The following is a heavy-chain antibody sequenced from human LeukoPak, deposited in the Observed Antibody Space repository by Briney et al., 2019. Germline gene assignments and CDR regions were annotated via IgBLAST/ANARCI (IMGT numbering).Heavy chain of an antibody. J-gene: IGHJ6*04. Sequence: SSETLSLTCAVYGGSFSGYYWSWIRQPPGKGLEWIEEINHSGSTNYNPSLKSRVTMSVDTSKNQFSLKLSSVTAADTAVYYCASRGRNCSGGSCYPAMDVWGKGTTVTVSS. CDR3: ASRGRNCSGGSCYPAMDV. CDR1: GGSFSGYY. D-gene: IGHD2-15*01. V-gene: IGHV4-34*01. CDR2: INHSGST.